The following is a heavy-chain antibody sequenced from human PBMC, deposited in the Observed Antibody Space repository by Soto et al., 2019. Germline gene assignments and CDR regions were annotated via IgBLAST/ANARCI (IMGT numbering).Heavy chain of an antibody. CDR3: ARDWDIVPRASWFDP. CDR1: GGTFSSYA. V-gene: IGHV1-69*12. CDR2: IIPIFGTA. D-gene: IGHD2-8*01. J-gene: IGHJ5*02. Sequence: QVQRVQSGAEVKKPGSSVKVSCKASGGTFSSYAISWVRQAPGQGLERMGGIIPIFGTANYAQKFQGRVTITADESTSTAYMELSSLRSEDTAVYYCARDWDIVPRASWFDPWGQGTLVTVSS.